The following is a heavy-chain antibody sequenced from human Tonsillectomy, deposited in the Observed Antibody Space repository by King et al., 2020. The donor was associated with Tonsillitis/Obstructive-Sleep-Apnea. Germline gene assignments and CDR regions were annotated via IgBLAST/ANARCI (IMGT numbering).Heavy chain of an antibody. CDR1: GGSISSGGYY. J-gene: IGHJ4*02. CDR2: IYYSGST. D-gene: IGHD4-17*01. V-gene: IGHV4-31*03. Sequence: QLQESGPGLVKPSQTLSLTCTVSGGSISSGGYYCSWIRQHPGKGLEWIGYIYYSGSTYYNPSLKSRVTISVDTSKNQFSLKLSSVTAADTAVYYCARIEKTHTVTLDYWGQGTLVTVSS. CDR3: ARIEKTHTVTLDY.